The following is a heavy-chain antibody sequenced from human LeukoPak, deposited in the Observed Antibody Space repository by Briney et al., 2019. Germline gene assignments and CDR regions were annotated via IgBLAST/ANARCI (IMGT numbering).Heavy chain of an antibody. CDR2: IDDSGNP. V-gene: IGHV4-59*02. CDR3: ARSDYYGSGSHTVFDAFDI. Sequence: SETLSLTCTVSGGSVSNYFWSWIRRPPGKGLEWIGYIDDSGNPNYNPSLKGQVSISIDKSKNQFSLTLSSVTAADTAIYYCARSDYYGSGSHTVFDAFDIWGQGTRVTVSS. D-gene: IGHD3-10*01. J-gene: IGHJ3*02. CDR1: GGSVSNYF.